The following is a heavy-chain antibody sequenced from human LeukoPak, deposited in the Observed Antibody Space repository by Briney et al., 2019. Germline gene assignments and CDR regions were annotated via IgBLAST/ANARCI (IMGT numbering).Heavy chain of an antibody. J-gene: IGHJ4*02. Sequence: GESLKISCKGSGYSFTSYWIGWVRQMPGKGLEWLGIIYPGDSDTRYSPSFQGQVTISADKSISTAYLQWSSLKASDTAMYYCARLNDWSTYYFDYWGQGTLVTVSP. CDR3: ARLNDWSTYYFDY. CDR1: GYSFTSYW. D-gene: IGHD3-9*01. V-gene: IGHV5-51*01. CDR2: IYPGDSDT.